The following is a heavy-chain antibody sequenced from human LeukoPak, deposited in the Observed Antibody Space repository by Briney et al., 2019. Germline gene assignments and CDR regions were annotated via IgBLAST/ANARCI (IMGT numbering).Heavy chain of an antibody. CDR2: MNPNSGYT. J-gene: IGHJ4*02. D-gene: IGHD6-19*01. CDR1: GYTFTTYD. V-gene: IGHV1-8*03. Sequence: AASVKVSCKASGYTFTTYDINWVRQATGQGLEWMGWMNPNSGYTGYAQKFQGRVTITRDTSISTAYMELSSLRSGDTAVYYCARVAGSIDYWGQGTLVTVSS. CDR3: ARVAGSIDY.